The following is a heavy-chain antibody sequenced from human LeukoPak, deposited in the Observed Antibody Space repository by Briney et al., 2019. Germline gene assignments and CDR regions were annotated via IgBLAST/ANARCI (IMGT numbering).Heavy chain of an antibody. CDR3: AKLGYSYGYDGESYFDY. D-gene: IGHD5-18*01. CDR2: ISGSGGST. Sequence: GGSLRLSCAASGFTFSSYAMSWVRQAPGKGLEWGSAISGSGGSTYYADSVKGRFTISRDNSKNTLYLQMNSLRAEDTAVYYCAKLGYSYGYDGESYFDYWGQGTLVTVSS. V-gene: IGHV3-23*01. J-gene: IGHJ4*02. CDR1: GFTFSSYA.